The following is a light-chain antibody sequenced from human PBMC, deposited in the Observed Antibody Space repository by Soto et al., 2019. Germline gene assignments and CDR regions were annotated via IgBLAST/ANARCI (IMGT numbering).Light chain of an antibody. V-gene: IGKV2-28*01. CDR1: QSLLDSNGYNC. CDR3: IQSRQTLLA. J-gene: IGKJ1*01. CDR2: LGS. Sequence: IVMTQSPLSLPVTPGEPASIPCRASQSLLDSNGYNCLEWYLQKPGQSPQLLIYLGSNRAAGAADRFSGSGSGTDFTVKISRVEALDVGVYYCIQSRQTLLAFGQGTKVDIK.